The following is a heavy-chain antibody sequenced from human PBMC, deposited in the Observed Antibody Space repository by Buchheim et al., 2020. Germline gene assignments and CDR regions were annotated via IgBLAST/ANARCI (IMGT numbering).Heavy chain of an antibody. CDR3: ARDSGGIYYDSSGYYLYYGMEV. Sequence: QVQLQQSGPGLVKPSQTLSLTCAISGDSVSSNSAAWNWIRQSPSRGLEWLGRTYYRSKCYNDYAVSVKSRITINPDTSKNKFSLQLNSVTPEDTAVYYCARDSGGIYYDSSGYYLYYGMEVWGQGTT. CDR2: TYYRSKCYN. D-gene: IGHD3-22*01. CDR1: GDSVSSNSAA. J-gene: IGHJ6*02. V-gene: IGHV6-1*01.